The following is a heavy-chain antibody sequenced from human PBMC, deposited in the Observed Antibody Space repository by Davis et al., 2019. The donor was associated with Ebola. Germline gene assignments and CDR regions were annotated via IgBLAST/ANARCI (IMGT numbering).Heavy chain of an antibody. J-gene: IGHJ4*02. D-gene: IGHD6-19*01. CDR3: AKDDGYSSGWYSYYFDY. CDR1: GFTFSSYS. CDR2: ISGSGGST. V-gene: IGHV3-23*01. Sequence: GESLKISCAASGFTFSSYSMNWVRQAPGKGLEWVSAISGSGGSTYYADSVKGRFTISRDNSKNTLYLQMNSLRAEDTAVYYCAKDDGYSSGWYSYYFDYWGQGTLVTVSS.